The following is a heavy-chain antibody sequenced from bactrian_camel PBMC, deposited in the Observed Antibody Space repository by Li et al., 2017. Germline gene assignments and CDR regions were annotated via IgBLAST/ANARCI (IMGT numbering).Heavy chain of an antibody. CDR3: AFDPEWTGCGADSSRYNY. D-gene: IGHD3*01. CDR1: GDIYKRYC. V-gene: IGHV3S53*01. CDR2: IFSTGTT. Sequence: QLVESGGGSMQGGGSLRLSCAISGDIYKRYCGAWFRQPPGKARERVARIFSTGTTTYADSVKGRFTIFRANALNTLYLQMNSLKPEDTAMYYCAFDPEWTGCGADSSRYNYLGQGTQVTVS. J-gene: IGHJ4*01.